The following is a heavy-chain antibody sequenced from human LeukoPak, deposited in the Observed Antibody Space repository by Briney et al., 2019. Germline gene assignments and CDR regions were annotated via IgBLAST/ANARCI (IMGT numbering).Heavy chain of an antibody. CDR2: ISSSSSTI. J-gene: IGHJ3*02. V-gene: IGHV3-48*01. Sequence: GGSLRLSCAASGFTFSSYSMNWARQAPGKGLEWVSYISSSSSTIYYADSVKGRFTISRDNAKNSLYLQMDSLRAEDTAVYYCVWFGEDDAFDIGGQGTMVTVSS. D-gene: IGHD3-10*01. CDR1: GFTFSSYS. CDR3: VWFGEDDAFDI.